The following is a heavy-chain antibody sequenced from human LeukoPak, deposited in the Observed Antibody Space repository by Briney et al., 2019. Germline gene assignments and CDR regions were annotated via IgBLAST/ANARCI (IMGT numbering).Heavy chain of an antibody. CDR2: IIPIFGTA. CDR3: ARGAYCSGDCHIYSDS. CDR1: GGTFSSYA. Sequence: SVKVSCKASGGTFSSYAISWVRQAPGQGLEWMGGIIPIFGTANYAQKFQGRVTITADESTSTAYMELSSLRSEDTAVYYCARGAYCSGDCHIYSDSWGQGTLVTVSS. V-gene: IGHV1-69*01. D-gene: IGHD2-21*02. J-gene: IGHJ4*02.